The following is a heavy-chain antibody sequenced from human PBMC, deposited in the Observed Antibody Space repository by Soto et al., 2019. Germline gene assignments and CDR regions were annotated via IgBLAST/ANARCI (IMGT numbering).Heavy chain of an antibody. CDR2: IRSGRNSYAT. Sequence: EVQLVESGGGLVQSGGSLKLSCTASGFTFSGSAIHWVRQASGKGLEWVGGIRSGRNSYATADAASLEGRFAISRDNSKNAAYLQINSLKVEDTAVYYCTKHPGYHNDAPDYWGQGTLVTVSS. V-gene: IGHV3-73*02. J-gene: IGHJ4*02. CDR3: TKHPGYHNDAPDY. D-gene: IGHD1-1*01. CDR1: GFTFSGSA.